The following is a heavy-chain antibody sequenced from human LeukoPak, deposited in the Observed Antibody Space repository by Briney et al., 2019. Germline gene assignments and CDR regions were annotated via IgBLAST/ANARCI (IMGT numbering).Heavy chain of an antibody. CDR1: GYTFTSYG. D-gene: IGHD3-10*01. J-gene: IGHJ6*02. CDR2: ISAYNGNT. Sequence: ASVKVSCKASGYTFTSYGISWVRQAPGQGLEWMGWISAYNGNTNYAQKLQGRVTMTEDTSTDTAYMELSSLRSEDTAVYYCATEHITMVRGVGSSRYGMDVWGQGTTVTVSS. CDR3: ATEHITMVRGVGSSRYGMDV. V-gene: IGHV1-18*01.